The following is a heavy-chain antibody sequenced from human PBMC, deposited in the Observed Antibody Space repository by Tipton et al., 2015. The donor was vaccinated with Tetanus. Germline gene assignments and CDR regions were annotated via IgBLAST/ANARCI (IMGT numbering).Heavy chain of an antibody. V-gene: IGHV4-31*03. CDR3: ARVHCTSGVCYSPASAWFDP. Sequence: TLSLTCTVSGGSISSGGYYWSWIRQHPGKGLEWIGYIYYSGSTYYNPSLKSRVTISVDTSKNQFSLKLSSVTAADTAVYYCARVHCTSGVCYSPASAWFDPWGQGTLVTVSS. CDR1: GGSISSGGYY. J-gene: IGHJ5*02. CDR2: IYYSGST. D-gene: IGHD2-8*01.